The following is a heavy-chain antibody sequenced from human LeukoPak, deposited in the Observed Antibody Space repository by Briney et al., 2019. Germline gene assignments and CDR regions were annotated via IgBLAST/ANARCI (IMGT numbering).Heavy chain of an antibody. CDR3: AASPSIINAFDD. J-gene: IGHJ1*01. CDR1: GCTLSGNY. V-gene: IGHV3-53*01. D-gene: IGHD3-16*01. CDR2: IYIGGST. Sequence: AGSLPLSCPASGCTLSGNYITWVRQAPGEGLEWVACIYIGGSTNYKDSVRGGFTISRDKSKKTVHLHMTSPRAAAAAVYYCAASPSIINAFDDWGQGTLVTVSS.